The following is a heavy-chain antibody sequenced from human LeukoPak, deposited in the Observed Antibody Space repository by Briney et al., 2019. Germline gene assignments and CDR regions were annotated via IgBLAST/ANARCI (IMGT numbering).Heavy chain of an antibody. CDR2: INPSGGST. CDR3: ARALPHRRLMDTTMEQHWFDP. Sequence: GASVTVSCKASGYIFTSYFMHWVRQAPGQGLEWMGLINPSGGSTRYAQKFQGRVTMTRDMSTCTVYMELSSLRSEDTAVYYCARALPHRRLMDTTMEQHWFDPWGQGTLVTVSS. J-gene: IGHJ5*02. CDR1: GYIFTSYF. D-gene: IGHD5-18*01. V-gene: IGHV1-46*01.